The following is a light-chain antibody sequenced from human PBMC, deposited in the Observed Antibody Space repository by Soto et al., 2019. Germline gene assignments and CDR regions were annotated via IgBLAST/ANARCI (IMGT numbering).Light chain of an antibody. Sequence: QSVLTQPPSVSAAPGQKVTISCSGSSSNIGNNYVSWYQQLPGTAPKLLIYDNNKRPSGIPDRFSGSKSGTSATLGITGLQTGDEAAYYCGTWAGSLSAGPNWVCGGGTKLTVL. V-gene: IGLV1-51*01. J-gene: IGLJ3*02. CDR3: GTWAGSLSAGPNWV. CDR2: DNN. CDR1: SSNIGNNY.